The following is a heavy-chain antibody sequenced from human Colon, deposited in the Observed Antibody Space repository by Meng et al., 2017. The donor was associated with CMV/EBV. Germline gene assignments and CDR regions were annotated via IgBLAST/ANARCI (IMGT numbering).Heavy chain of an antibody. CDR3: AKELTGYYDSSGQGY. CDR2: RWYDGSNK. Sequence: SLKLSCAASGFTFSSYGMHWVRQAPGKGLAWVAVRWYDGSNKYYADSVKGRFTISRDNSKNTLYLQMNSLRAEDTAVYYCAKELTGYYDSSGQGYWGQGTLVTVSS. J-gene: IGHJ4*02. V-gene: IGHV3-33*06. CDR1: GFTFSSYG. D-gene: IGHD3-22*01.